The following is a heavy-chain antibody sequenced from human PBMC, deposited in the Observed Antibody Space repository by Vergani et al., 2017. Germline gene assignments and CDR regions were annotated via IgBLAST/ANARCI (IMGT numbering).Heavy chain of an antibody. CDR2: IHPNSGGT. D-gene: IGHD6-19*01. V-gene: IGHV1-2*02. CDR3: ARGQWLSTLSFDY. CDR1: GYTFTGYY. J-gene: IGHJ4*02. Sequence: QVQLVQSGAEVKKPGASVKVSCKASGYTFTGYYMHWVRQDPGQGLEWMGWIHPNSGGTNYAQKFQGRVTMTRETCVSTAYMELSRRRSDDTAVYYCARGQWLSTLSFDYWGEGALVTVCS.